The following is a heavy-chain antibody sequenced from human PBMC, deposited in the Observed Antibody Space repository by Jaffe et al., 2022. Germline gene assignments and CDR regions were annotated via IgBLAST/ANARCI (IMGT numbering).Heavy chain of an antibody. CDR1: GGTFSSYA. J-gene: IGHJ6*03. CDR2: IIPIFGTA. Sequence: QVQLVQSGAEVKKPGSSVKVSCKASGGTFSSYAISWVRQAPGQGLEWMGGIIPIFGTANYAQKFQGRVTITADESTSTAYMELSSLRSEDTAVYYCARDHPSRDAYYYYYMDVWGKGTTVTVSS. CDR3: ARDHPSRDAYYYYYMDV. V-gene: IGHV1-69*01.